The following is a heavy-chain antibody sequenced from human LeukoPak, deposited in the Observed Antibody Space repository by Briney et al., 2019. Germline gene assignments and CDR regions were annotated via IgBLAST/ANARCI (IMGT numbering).Heavy chain of an antibody. CDR2: ISGSAIST. D-gene: IGHD3-10*01. CDR3: AKFNLFRGVGPATNNWFDP. V-gene: IGHV3-23*01. CDR1: GFTFVNYA. J-gene: IGHJ5*02. Sequence: GGSLRLSCAASGFTFVNYAMSWVRQAPEKGLEWVSTISGSAISTYYADSVKGRFTVSRDNSKNTLYLQMNSLRAEDTAVYHCAKFNLFRGVGPATNNWFDPWGQGTLVTVSA.